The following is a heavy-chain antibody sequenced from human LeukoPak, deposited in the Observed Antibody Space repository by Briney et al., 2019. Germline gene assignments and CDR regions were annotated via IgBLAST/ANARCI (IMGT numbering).Heavy chain of an antibody. CDR3: ARGGTNYYYMDV. D-gene: IGHD3-10*01. CDR1: GFTFNSYA. CDR2: ISGSGDRT. J-gene: IGHJ6*03. V-gene: IGHV3-23*01. Sequence: GGSLRLSCAVSGFTFNSYAMSWVRQAPGKGLDWVSAISGSGDRTFYADSVKGRFTISRDNSKKTLYLQLNSLRAEDTALYYCARGGTNYYYMDVWGKGTTVTVSS.